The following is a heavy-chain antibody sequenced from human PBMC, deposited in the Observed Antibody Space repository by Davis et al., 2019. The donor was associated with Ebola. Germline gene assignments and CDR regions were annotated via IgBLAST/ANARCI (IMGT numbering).Heavy chain of an antibody. D-gene: IGHD3-22*01. V-gene: IGHV4-59*08. Sequence: MPSETLSLTCTVSGGSISSYYWSWIRQPPGRELEWIGYIFYGGSTTYNPSLESRVTISIDTSTNQLSLRLNSVTAADTAVYYCARVQPYYYDSSGYGGGSAFDIWGQGTMVTVSS. J-gene: IGHJ3*02. CDR3: ARVQPYYYDSSGYGGGSAFDI. CDR1: GGSISSYY. CDR2: IFYGGST.